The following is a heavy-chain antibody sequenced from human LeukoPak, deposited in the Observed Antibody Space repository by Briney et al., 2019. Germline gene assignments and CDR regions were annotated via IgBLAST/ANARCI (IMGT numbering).Heavy chain of an antibody. CDR2: ISYDGSNK. D-gene: IGHD2/OR15-2a*01. J-gene: IGHJ6*03. Sequence: PGGSLRLSCAASGFTLSSHAMHWVRHGPGKGLEWVAVISYDGSNKYYADSVKGRFTISRDNSKNTLSLQMNSLRAEDTAVYYCARDVSSGRRDYYYYMDVWGKGTTVTVSS. CDR1: GFTLSSHA. V-gene: IGHV3-30*04. CDR3: ARDVSSGRRDYYYYMDV.